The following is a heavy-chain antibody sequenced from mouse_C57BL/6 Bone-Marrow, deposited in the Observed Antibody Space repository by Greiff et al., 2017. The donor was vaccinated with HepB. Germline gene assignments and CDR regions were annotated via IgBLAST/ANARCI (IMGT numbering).Heavy chain of an antibody. V-gene: IGHV1-74*01. CDR1: GYTFTSYW. Sequence: QVQLKQPGAELVKPGASVKVSCKASGYTFTSYWMHWVKQRPGQGLEWIGRIHPSDSDTNYNQKFKGKATLTVDKSSSTAYMQLSSLTSEDSAVYYCAIRGGYDGAMDYWGQGTSVTVSS. J-gene: IGHJ4*01. CDR2: IHPSDSDT. D-gene: IGHD2-2*01. CDR3: AIRGGYDGAMDY.